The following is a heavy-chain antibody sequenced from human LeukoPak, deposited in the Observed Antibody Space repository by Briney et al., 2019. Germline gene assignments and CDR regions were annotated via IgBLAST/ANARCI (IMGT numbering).Heavy chain of an antibody. CDR3: AREIVGATYRVFDY. CDR2: IYYSRST. D-gene: IGHD1-26*01. J-gene: IGHJ4*02. CDR1: GGSISSSSYY. Sequence: PSETLSLTCTVSGGSISSSSYYWGWIRQPPGKGLEWIGSIYYSRSTYYNPSLKSRVTISVDTSKNQFSLKLSSVTAADTAVYYCAREIVGATYRVFDYWGQGTLVTVSS. V-gene: IGHV4-39*07.